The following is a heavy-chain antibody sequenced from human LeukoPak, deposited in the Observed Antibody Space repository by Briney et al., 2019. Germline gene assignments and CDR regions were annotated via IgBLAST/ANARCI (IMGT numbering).Heavy chain of an antibody. CDR3: AKRLRGITDY. D-gene: IGHD3-10*01. V-gene: IGHV1-69*04. J-gene: IGHJ4*02. CDR1: GGTFSSYA. CDR2: IIPIFGIA. Sequence: SVKVSCKASGGTFSSYAISWVRQAPGQGLEWMGRIIPIFGIANYAQKFQGRVTITADKSTSTAYMELSSLRSEDTAVYYCAKRLRGITDYWGQGTLVTVSS.